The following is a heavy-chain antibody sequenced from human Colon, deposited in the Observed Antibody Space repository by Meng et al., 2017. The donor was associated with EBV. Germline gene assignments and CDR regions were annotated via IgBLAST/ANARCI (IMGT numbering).Heavy chain of an antibody. Sequence: QVKPTRWGTGLLKPPGTLSFTCASNGGSLSGAYWNWIRQPPGKGLEWIGEIIHGGSPSYNPSLKSRVTISIDTSKNQLSLMLSPVTAADTAAYYCARRPTGIDYWGQGTLVTVSS. J-gene: IGHJ4*02. CDR1: GGSLSGAY. D-gene: IGHD2-8*02. CDR2: IIHGGSP. CDR3: ARRPTGIDY. V-gene: IGHV4-34*12.